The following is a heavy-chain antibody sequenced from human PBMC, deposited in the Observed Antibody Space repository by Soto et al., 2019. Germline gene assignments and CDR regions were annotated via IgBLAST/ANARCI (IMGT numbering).Heavy chain of an antibody. J-gene: IGHJ4*02. CDR1: GDSVSSNSAA. CDR2: TYYRSKWYN. CDR3: ARVNINSERGEASSAY. V-gene: IGHV6-1*01. D-gene: IGHD4-4*01. Sequence: SQTLSLTCAISGDSVSSNSAAWNWIRQSPSRGLEWLGRTYYRSKWYNDYAVSVKSRITINPDTSKNQFSLQLNSVTPEDTAVYSCARVNINSERGEASSAYWGKGTLSPSPQ.